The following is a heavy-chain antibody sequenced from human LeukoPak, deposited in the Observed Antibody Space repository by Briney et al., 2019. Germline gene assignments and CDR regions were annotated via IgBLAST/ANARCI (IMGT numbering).Heavy chain of an antibody. CDR2: IYYSGST. CDR3: ARGWGSSWYGFSGYYYYYYGMDV. J-gene: IGHJ6*02. V-gene: IGHV4-59*01. D-gene: IGHD6-13*01. CDR1: GGSISSYY. Sequence: SETLSLTCTVSGGSISSYYWSWIRQPPGKGLEWIGYIYYSGSTNYNPSLKSRVTISVDTSKNQFSLKLSSVTAADTAVYYCARGWGSSWYGFSGYYYYYYGMDVWGQGTTVTVSS.